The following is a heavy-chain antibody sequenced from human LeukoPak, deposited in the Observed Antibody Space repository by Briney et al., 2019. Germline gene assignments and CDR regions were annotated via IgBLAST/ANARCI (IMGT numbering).Heavy chain of an antibody. J-gene: IGHJ4*02. Sequence: ASVEVSCKTSGYTFTNYAMNWVRQAPGQGLEWMGWIHPSTGNPTYAQGFTGRFVFSLDTSVSTTYLQISSLKAEDTAVYYCARAFQSLGGLSLPDYWGQGTLVTVSS. V-gene: IGHV7-4-1*02. CDR2: IHPSTGNP. CDR3: ARAFQSLGGLSLPDY. D-gene: IGHD3-16*02. CDR1: GYTFTNYA.